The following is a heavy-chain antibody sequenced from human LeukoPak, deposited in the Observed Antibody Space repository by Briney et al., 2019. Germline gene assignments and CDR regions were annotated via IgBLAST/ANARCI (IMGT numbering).Heavy chain of an antibody. CDR3: VRDDADSADADGDY. D-gene: IGHD4-11*01. CDR2: IIPLLGVA. J-gene: IGHJ4*02. CDR1: GGIFSSYT. Sequence: SVKVSCKASGGIFSSYTISRVRQAPGQGLEWMGRIIPLLGVANYAPKFQGRVTIIADKSTSTAYMELSSLRSEDTAVYYCVRDDADSADADGDYCGQGALWTVSS. V-gene: IGHV1-69*04.